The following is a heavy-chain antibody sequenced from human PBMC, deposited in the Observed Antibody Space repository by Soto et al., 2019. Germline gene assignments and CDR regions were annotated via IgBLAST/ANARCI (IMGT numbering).Heavy chain of an antibody. CDR2: IIHSGRT. J-gene: IGHJ4*02. D-gene: IGHD2-21*01. V-gene: IGHV4-34*12. Sequence: PSETLSLTCAVSGGSFSDHYWSWIRQPPGKGLEWIGEIIHSGRTNYNPSLKSRVTISEDTFKSQFSLKLNSVTAADTAVYYCARRGGGNYPYYFDYWDEGTLVTVSS. CDR1: GGSFSDHY. CDR3: ARRGGGNYPYYFDY.